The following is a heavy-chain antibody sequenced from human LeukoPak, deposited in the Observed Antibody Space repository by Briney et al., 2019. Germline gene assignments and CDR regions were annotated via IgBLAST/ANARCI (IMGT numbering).Heavy chain of an antibody. D-gene: IGHD3-10*02. Sequence: GGSLRLSCAASGFTFSGYAMHWVRQAPGTGLEWISVTSYDESNKYYADSVKGRFTISRDNSRNMLYLQMNILRAEDTAVYYCARTGTDAFDIWGQGTMVTVSS. CDR1: GFTFSGYA. J-gene: IGHJ3*02. CDR2: TSYDESNK. V-gene: IGHV3-30-3*01. CDR3: ARTGTDAFDI.